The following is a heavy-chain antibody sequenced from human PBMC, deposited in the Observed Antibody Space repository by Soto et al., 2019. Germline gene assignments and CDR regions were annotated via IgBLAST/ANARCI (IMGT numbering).Heavy chain of an antibody. J-gene: IGHJ6*02. D-gene: IGHD2-8*02. CDR1: GFTFYTYG. CDR2: IWYDGGTK. V-gene: IGHV3-33*01. Sequence: QEQLVESGGGVVQPGRSLRLSCAASGFTFYTYGMHWVRQVPGKGLQWVAIIWYDGGTKYYADSVRGRFTVSRDNSKNTLYLQMNSLRDEDTAVYYCARIDCTGNTCKPYYHYGMDVWGQGTTVTVSS. CDR3: ARIDCTGNTCKPYYHYGMDV.